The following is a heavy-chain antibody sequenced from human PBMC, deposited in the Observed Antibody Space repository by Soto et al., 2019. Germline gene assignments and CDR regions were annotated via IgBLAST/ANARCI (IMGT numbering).Heavy chain of an antibody. CDR3: ARQYKEYFDY. V-gene: IGHV3-23*01. D-gene: IGHD1-1*01. Sequence: GGSLRLSCAASGFTFSSYAMSWVRQAPGKGLEWVSAISGSGGSTYYADSVKGRFTISRDNAKNSLYLQMNSLRAEDTAVYYCARQYKEYFDYWGQGTLVTVSS. J-gene: IGHJ4*02. CDR2: ISGSGGST. CDR1: GFTFSSYA.